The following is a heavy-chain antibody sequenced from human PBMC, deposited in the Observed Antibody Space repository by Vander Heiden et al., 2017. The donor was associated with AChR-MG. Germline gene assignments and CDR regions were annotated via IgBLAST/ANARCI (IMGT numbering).Heavy chain of an antibody. CDR1: GGTFSSDA. J-gene: IGHJ4*02. D-gene: IGHD1-26*01. Sequence: QVQLVQSGAAVKKPASPVNVSCTAYGGTFSSDAISWVRQAPGQGIEWMGGIIPIFGTANYAQKFQGRVTITADESTSAAYMELSSLRSEDTAVYYCARGGSYYSDYWGQGTLVTVSS. V-gene: IGHV1-69*01. CDR3: ARGGSYYSDY. CDR2: IIPIFGTA.